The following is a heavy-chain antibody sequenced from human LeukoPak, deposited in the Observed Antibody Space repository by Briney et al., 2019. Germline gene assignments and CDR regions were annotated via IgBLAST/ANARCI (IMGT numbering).Heavy chain of an antibody. D-gene: IGHD3-9*01. V-gene: IGHV4-59*02. CDR2: IYYSGSP. CDR1: GGSVSNYY. CDR3: AAASDILTGYPFDY. Sequence: SETLSLTCTVSGGSVSNYYWSWLRQPPGKALEWIGCIYYSGSPNYNPSLKSRVTISLDTSKNQLSLRLSSVTAADTAVYYCAAASDILTGYPFDYWGQGTLVTVSS. J-gene: IGHJ4*02.